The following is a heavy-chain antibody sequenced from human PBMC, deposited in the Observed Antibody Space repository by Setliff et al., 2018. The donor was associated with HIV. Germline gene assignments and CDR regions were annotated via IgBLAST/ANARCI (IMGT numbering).Heavy chain of an antibody. CDR2: IWSDGSNK. Sequence: GGSLRLSCAASGFTFSSYGMHWVRQAPGKGLEWVAVIWSDGSNKYYVDSVKGRFTISRDNGKNSLYLQMNSLRAEDTAVYYCASSGYNYGGYYMDVWGKGTTVTVSS. CDR3: ASSGYNYGGYYMDV. V-gene: IGHV3-33*03. J-gene: IGHJ6*03. CDR1: GFTFSSYG. D-gene: IGHD5-18*01.